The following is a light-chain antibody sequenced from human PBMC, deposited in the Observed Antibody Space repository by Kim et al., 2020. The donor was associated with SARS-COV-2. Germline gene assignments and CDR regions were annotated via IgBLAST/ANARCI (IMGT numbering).Light chain of an antibody. CDR1: QSISTD. CDR3: QQSHTTPLLT. V-gene: IGKV1-39*01. CDR2: AES. Sequence: DIQMTQSPSSLAASVGDRVTIACRESQSISTDLNWYQQKPGKAPKLLIYAESTLQSGVPSRFSGSGSGTDFTLTISSLQPEDFATYYWQQSHTTPLLTFGGGTKVDIK. J-gene: IGKJ4*01.